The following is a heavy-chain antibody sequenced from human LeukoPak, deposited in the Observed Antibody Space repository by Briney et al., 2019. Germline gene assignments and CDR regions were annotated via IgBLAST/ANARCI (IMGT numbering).Heavy chain of an antibody. CDR2: IYYSGST. CDR3: TRDPPSSGWSFDY. Sequence: PSETLSLTCTVSGGSISSSSYYWGWIRQPPGKGLEWIGSIYYSGSTYYNPSLKSRVTISIDTSKNQFSLKLSSVTAADTAVYYCTRDPPSSGWSFDYWGQGTLVTVSS. D-gene: IGHD6-19*01. J-gene: IGHJ4*02. V-gene: IGHV4-39*07. CDR1: GGSISSSSYY.